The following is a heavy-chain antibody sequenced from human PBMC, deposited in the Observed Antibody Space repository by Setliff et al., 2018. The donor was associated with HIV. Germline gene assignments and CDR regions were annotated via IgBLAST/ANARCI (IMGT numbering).Heavy chain of an antibody. CDR1: GGTFSSYA. Sequence: PSVKVSCKASGGTFSSYAISWVRQAPGQGLEWIGGIIPIFGTANYAQKFQGRVTITTDESTGTTYMELSSLRSEDTAVYYCAREVGTYSGSYAVADGFDIWGQGTMVTVS. CDR3: AREVGTYSGSYAVADGFDI. J-gene: IGHJ3*02. D-gene: IGHD1-26*01. V-gene: IGHV1-69*05. CDR2: IIPIFGTA.